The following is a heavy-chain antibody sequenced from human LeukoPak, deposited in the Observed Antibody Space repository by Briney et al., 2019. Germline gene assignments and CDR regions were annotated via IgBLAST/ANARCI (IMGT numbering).Heavy chain of an antibody. D-gene: IGHD6-19*01. J-gene: IGHJ6*03. V-gene: IGHV3-21*01. Sequence: ETLSLTCNVSGGSISSYYWSWIRQAPGKGLEWVSSISSSSSYIYYADSVKGRFTISRDNAKNSLYLQMNSLRAEDTAVYYCARVGGIAVADPAYYYMDVWGKGTTVTISS. CDR3: ARVGGIAVADPAYYYMDV. CDR2: ISSSSSYI. CDR1: GGSISSYY.